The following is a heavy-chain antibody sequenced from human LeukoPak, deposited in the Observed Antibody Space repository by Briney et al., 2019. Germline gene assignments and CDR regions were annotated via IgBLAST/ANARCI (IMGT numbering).Heavy chain of an antibody. CDR3: ARSLGVYFRWYFDL. D-gene: IGHD2/OR15-2a*01. V-gene: IGHV4-61*02. CDR2: MYTSGST. Sequence: SQTLSLTCTVSGVSSGTYYLNWIRQSAGKGLEWIGRMYTSGSTNYNPSLKNRVTISVDTSKSQFSLNLSSVTAADTAIYYCARSLGVYFRWYFDLWGRGTLVTVSS. J-gene: IGHJ2*01. CDR1: GVSSGTYY.